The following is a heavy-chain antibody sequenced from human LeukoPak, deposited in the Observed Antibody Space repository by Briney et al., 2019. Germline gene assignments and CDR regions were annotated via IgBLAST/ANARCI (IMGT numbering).Heavy chain of an antibody. D-gene: IGHD1-26*01. J-gene: IGHJ4*02. Sequence: GGSLRLSCAASGFSFSSYSMNWVRQAPGKGLEWVSCISSSSGYIYYADSVKGRFTISRDNANLSLYLQMNSLRAEDTAVYYYARDRGSAVGATTSDYWGQGTLVTVSS. V-gene: IGHV3-21*01. CDR2: ISSSSGYI. CDR1: GFSFSSYS. CDR3: ARDRGSAVGATTSDY.